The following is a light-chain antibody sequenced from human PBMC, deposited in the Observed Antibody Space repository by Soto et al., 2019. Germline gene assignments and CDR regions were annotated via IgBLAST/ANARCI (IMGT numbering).Light chain of an antibody. CDR1: QSVGSY. J-gene: IGKJ2*01. Sequence: IVLTQSPATLSLSPGERATLSCRASQSVGSYLAWYQQKPGQAPRLLIYDVSNRSTGIPARFSGSGSRTDFTLTISSLEPEDFAVYYCKQRSGWPPMYTFGQGPRLEIK. CDR2: DVS. CDR3: KQRSGWPPMYT. V-gene: IGKV3-11*01.